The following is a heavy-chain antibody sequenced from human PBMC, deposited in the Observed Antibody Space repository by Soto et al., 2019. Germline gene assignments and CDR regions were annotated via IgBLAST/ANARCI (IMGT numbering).Heavy chain of an antibody. CDR3: ARARTSSCPVGCWFDP. J-gene: IGHJ5*02. D-gene: IGHD2-15*01. V-gene: IGHV1-69*13. Sequence: GASVKVSCKASGGTFSSCAISWVRQAPGQGLEWMGGIIPIFGTGNYAQKFQGRVTITADESTSTAYMELSSLRSEDTAVYYCARARTSSCPVGCWFDPSGQGTLVTVSS. CDR1: GGTFSSCA. CDR2: IIPIFGTG.